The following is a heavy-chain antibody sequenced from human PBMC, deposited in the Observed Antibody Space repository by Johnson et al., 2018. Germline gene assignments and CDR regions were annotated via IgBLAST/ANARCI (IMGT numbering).Heavy chain of an antibody. CDR2: TPKKADGDTT. D-gene: IGHD2/OR15-2a*01. CDR3: ARRGFLSNPMDV. CDR1: GFTVSDHY. J-gene: IGHJ6*02. V-gene: IGHV3-72*01. Sequence: VQLVESGGGLVQPGGSLRLSCAASGFTVSDHYMDWVRQAPGKGLEWVGRTPKKADGDTTEHAASVKGRFTISRDESQNSLYLQMNSLKTEDTAVYYCARRGFLSNPMDVWGQGTTVTVSS.